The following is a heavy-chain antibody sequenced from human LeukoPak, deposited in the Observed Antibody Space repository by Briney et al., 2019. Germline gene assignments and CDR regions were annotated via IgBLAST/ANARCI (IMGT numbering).Heavy chain of an antibody. CDR3: ATSLDAPGNY. J-gene: IGHJ4*02. V-gene: IGHV3-7*01. CDR1: GFTFSTSW. CDR2: INKDGRQT. Sequence: PGGSLRLSCVVSGFTFSTSWMAWVRQAPGKGLEWLANINKDGRQTYYVDSVKGRFTISRDNAENSLHLRMNSLRAEDTAVYYCATSLDAPGNYWGQGSLVTVSS. D-gene: IGHD6-13*01.